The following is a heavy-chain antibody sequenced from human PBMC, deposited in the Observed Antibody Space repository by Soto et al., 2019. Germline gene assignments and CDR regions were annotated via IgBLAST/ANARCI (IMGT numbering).Heavy chain of an antibody. CDR2: ISGSGGST. CDR3: AKDQKDGYYDFWSGYYTSSFDY. D-gene: IGHD3-3*01. J-gene: IGHJ4*02. Sequence: GGSLRLSCAASGFTFSSYAMSWVRQAPGKGLEWVSAISGSGGSTYYADSVKGRFTISRDNSKNTLYLQMNSLRAEDTAVYYCAKDQKDGYYDFWSGYYTSSFDYWGQGTLVTVSS. V-gene: IGHV3-23*01. CDR1: GFTFSSYA.